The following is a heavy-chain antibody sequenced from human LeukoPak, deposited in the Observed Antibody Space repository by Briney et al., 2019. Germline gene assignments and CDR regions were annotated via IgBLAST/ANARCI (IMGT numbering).Heavy chain of an antibody. D-gene: IGHD2-15*01. Sequence: ASVKVSCKASGYTFTGYYVHWVRQAPGQGPEWMGWLHPKSGDSNSAQRFQGRVTMTRDTSISTAYMELSSLRSDDTAVYYCARARCTGGSCYDYWGQGTLVTVSS. CDR3: ARARCTGGSCYDY. CDR2: LHPKSGDS. J-gene: IGHJ4*02. CDR1: GYTFTGYY. V-gene: IGHV1-2*02.